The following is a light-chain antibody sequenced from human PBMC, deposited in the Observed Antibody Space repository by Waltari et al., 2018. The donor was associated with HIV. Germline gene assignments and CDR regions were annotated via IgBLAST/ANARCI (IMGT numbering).Light chain of an antibody. Sequence: QSVLTQPPSVSAAPGQRVTISCSGSSSNIGNNYVSWYQQLPGTGPKVLIYDNDDRPSGVPERFSGSKSGTSASRDITGLQTGDEADYYCGTWDSSLSGVVFGGGTKLTVL. CDR2: DND. J-gene: IGLJ3*02. V-gene: IGLV1-51*01. CDR1: SSNIGNNY. CDR3: GTWDSSLSGVV.